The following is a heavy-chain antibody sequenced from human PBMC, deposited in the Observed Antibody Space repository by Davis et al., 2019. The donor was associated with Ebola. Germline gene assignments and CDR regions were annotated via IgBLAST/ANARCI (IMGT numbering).Heavy chain of an antibody. CDR3: ARDHYYGFDY. V-gene: IGHV1-69*04. D-gene: IGHD3-10*01. CDR2: IIPILGIA. CDR1: GGTFSSYA. Sequence: SVKVSCKASGGTFSSYAISWVRQAPGQGLEWMGRIIPILGIANYAQKFQGRVTITADKSTSTVYMELSSLRSEDTAVYYCARDHYYGFDYWGQGTLVTVSS. J-gene: IGHJ4*02.